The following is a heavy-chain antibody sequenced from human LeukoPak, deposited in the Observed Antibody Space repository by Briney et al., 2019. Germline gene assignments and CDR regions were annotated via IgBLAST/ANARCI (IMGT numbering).Heavy chain of an antibody. Sequence: GGAPRLSCAASGFTFSSSLMHWVPQAPGKGLWWGSRITRDGSSTTYADPVKGRFTTSRDNAKNTLYLQMDSLRDDDTAVYYCARDPGYESWSPFWGGMDVWGNGTTVIVSS. CDR3: ARDPGYESWSPFWGGMDV. V-gene: IGHV3-74*01. CDR2: ITRDGSST. D-gene: IGHD3-16*01. CDR1: GFTFSSSL. J-gene: IGHJ6*04.